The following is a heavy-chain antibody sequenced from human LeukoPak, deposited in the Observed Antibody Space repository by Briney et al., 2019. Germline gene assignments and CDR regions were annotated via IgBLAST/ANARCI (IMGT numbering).Heavy chain of an antibody. D-gene: IGHD3-10*01. CDR2: INPKSGGT. J-gene: IGHJ4*02. CDR3: ARDPITMVRGYYFDY. CDR1: GYSFTGHY. Sequence: ASVKVSCKASGYSFTGHYMHWVRQAPGQGLEWMGWINPKSGGTNYAQKFQGRVTMTRDTSISTAYMELSRLRSDDTAVYYCARDPITMVRGYYFDYWGQGTLVTVSS. V-gene: IGHV1-2*02.